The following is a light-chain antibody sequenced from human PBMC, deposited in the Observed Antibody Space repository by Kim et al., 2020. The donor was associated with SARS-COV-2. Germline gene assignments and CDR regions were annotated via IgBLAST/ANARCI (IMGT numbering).Light chain of an antibody. CDR1: QNVWTN. J-gene: IGKJ2*01. CDR2: RAS. Sequence: LSVSPGETGSLSCRGSQNVWTNLAWYQQKPGQPPRLLVYRASTRATGVPARFSGSGSETEFTLTISSLQSEDVAVYYGQQYYYWRTFGQGTKLEI. CDR3: QQYYYWRT. V-gene: IGKV3-15*01.